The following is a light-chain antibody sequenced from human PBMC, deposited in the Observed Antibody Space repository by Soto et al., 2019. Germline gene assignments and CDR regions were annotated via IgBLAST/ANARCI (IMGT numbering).Light chain of an antibody. CDR1: QSVSSNY. Sequence: EIVLTQSPGTLSLSPGERATLSCRASQSVSSNYLAWYQQKPGQAPRLHIYGASSRATGIPDRFTGSGSGTDFPLTISRLEPEDFAVYYCQQYGSSPRTFGQGTKVEIK. V-gene: IGKV3-20*01. J-gene: IGKJ1*01. CDR3: QQYGSSPRT. CDR2: GAS.